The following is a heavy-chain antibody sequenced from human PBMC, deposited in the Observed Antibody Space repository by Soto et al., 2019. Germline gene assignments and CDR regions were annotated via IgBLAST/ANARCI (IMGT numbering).Heavy chain of an antibody. Sequence: ASVKVSCKASGYTFTSYAMNWVRQAPGQGLEWMGWINTNTGNPTYAQGFTGRFVFSLDTSVSTAYLQICSLKAEDTAVYYCTRAVAARLYYYYGMDVWGQRTTVTVSS. V-gene: IGHV7-4-1*01. CDR2: INTNTGNP. CDR1: GYTFTSYA. J-gene: IGHJ6*02. CDR3: TRAVAARLYYYYGMDV. D-gene: IGHD6-6*01.